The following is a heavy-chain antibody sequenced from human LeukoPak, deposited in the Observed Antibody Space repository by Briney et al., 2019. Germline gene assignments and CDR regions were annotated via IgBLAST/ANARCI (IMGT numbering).Heavy chain of an antibody. D-gene: IGHD1-26*01. V-gene: IGHV3-30*03. Sequence: GGSLRLSCAASGFTFSSYGMHWVRQAPGKGLEWVAVISYDGSNKYYADSVKGRFTISRDNSKNTLYLQMNSLRAEDTAVYYCARDPYSGSSDAFDIWGQGTMVTVSS. CDR3: ARDPYSGSSDAFDI. J-gene: IGHJ3*02. CDR2: ISYDGSNK. CDR1: GFTFSSYG.